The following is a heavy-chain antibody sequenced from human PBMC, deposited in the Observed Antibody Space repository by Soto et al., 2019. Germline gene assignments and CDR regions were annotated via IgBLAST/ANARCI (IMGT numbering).Heavy chain of an antibody. V-gene: IGHV3-23*01. CDR3: AKGDGRIVPRHFDY. CDR2: ISSGGGSP. CDR1: GFTFSDYA. J-gene: IGHJ4*02. D-gene: IGHD1-26*01. Sequence: VQLLESGGGMVQPGGSLRLSCAASGFTFSDYAMSWVRQAPGKGLEWVSGISSGGGSPYNADSVKGRFSISRNNSKSTLYLQMNGLRADDTAVYYCAKGDGRIVPRHFDYWGQGTLVTVSS.